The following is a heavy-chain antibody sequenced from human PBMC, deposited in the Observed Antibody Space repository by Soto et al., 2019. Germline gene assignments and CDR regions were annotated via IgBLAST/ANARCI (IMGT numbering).Heavy chain of an antibody. Sequence: QVQLVQSGAEVKKPGASVKVSCKASGYTFTSYDINWVRQATGQGLECMGWMNPNSGNTGYAQKFQGRVTMTRNTSISIAYMELSSVRSEDTAVYYCASAPVDYVILTDYYSSWYFDLWGRGTLVTVSS. CDR1: GYTFTSYD. CDR3: ASAPVDYVILTDYYSSWYFDL. D-gene: IGHD3-9*01. CDR2: MNPNSGNT. V-gene: IGHV1-8*01. J-gene: IGHJ2*01.